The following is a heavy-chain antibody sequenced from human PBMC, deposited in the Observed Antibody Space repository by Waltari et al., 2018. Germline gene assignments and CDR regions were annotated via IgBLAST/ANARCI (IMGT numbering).Heavy chain of an antibody. V-gene: IGHV3-7*01. J-gene: IGHJ4*02. Sequence: EVQLVESGGGLVQPGGSLRLSCEASGLAFSDYWVSWVRQAPGKGLEWVAKIKQDGSETFYVDAVKGRFTISRDNAKNLLYLQMNSLRVEDTAVYFCAMTGRLGTGLPWDWGQGTLVTVSS. CDR1: GLAFSDYW. CDR3: AMTGRLGTGLPWD. CDR2: IKQDGSET. D-gene: IGHD3-9*01.